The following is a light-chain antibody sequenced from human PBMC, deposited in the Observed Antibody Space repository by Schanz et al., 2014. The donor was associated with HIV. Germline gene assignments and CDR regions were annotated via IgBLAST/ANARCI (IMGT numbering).Light chain of an antibody. CDR2: EVS. CDR1: SSDVGSYNL. Sequence: QSALTQPASVSGSAGQSITISCTGTSSDVGSYNLVSWYQQHPGKAPKLMIYEVSKRPSGVPDRFSGSQSGTSASLAISGLQSEDEADYYCATWVDRLNGWVFGGGTKLTVL. CDR3: ATWVDRLNGWV. V-gene: IGLV2-14*02. J-gene: IGLJ3*02.